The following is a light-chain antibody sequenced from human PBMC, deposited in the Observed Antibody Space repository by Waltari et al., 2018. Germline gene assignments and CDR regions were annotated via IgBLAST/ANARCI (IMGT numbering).Light chain of an antibody. Sequence: QSVLTQPPSVSGAPGQRVTISCTGSSSNIGAGHDVPWYQHPPGTAPKLLIYGNTNRPSGVPDRFSGSKSGTSASLAITGLQAEDAADYYCQSYDSSLSVVVFGGGTELTVL. J-gene: IGLJ2*01. CDR3: QSYDSSLSVVV. CDR1: SSNIGAGHD. CDR2: GNT. V-gene: IGLV1-40*01.